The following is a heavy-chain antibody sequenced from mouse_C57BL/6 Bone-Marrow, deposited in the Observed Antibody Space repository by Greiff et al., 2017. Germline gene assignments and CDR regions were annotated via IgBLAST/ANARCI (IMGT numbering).Heavy chain of an antibody. CDR2: INTEGGST. D-gene: IGHD2-13*01. Sequence: EVHLVESGGGLVQPGESLKLSCESNEYEFPSHDMSWVRKTPEKRLELVAAINTEGGSTYYPDTMERRFIITRDNTKKTLYLQMRSLRSEDTALXYCARHTSGEGFAYWGQGTLVTVSA. J-gene: IGHJ3*01. CDR1: EYEFPSHD. CDR3: ARHTSGEGFAY. V-gene: IGHV5-2*01.